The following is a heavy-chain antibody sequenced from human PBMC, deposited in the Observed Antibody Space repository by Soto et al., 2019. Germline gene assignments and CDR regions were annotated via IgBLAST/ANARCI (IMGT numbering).Heavy chain of an antibody. J-gene: IGHJ4*02. V-gene: IGHV1-2*02. CDR1: GYTFTSYY. Sequence: ASVKVSCKASGYTFTSYYMHWVRQAPRQGLEWTGWINPNSGGTNYAQKFQGRVTMTRDTSISTAYMELSRLRSDDTAVYYCARDLRRLRGTLTYSDYWGQGTLVTVSS. D-gene: IGHD2-15*01. CDR2: INPNSGGT. CDR3: ARDLRRLRGTLTYSDY.